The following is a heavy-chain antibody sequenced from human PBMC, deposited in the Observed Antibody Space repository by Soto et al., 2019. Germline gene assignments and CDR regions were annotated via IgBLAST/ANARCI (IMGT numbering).Heavy chain of an antibody. CDR1: GFTFSSYA. Sequence: PGGSLRLSCAASGFTFSSYAMSWIRQSPEKGLEWIGEVNHSGTTYYNPSLKTRVTISVHTPKNQFSLKMSSVTAADTAVYYCARGIGYCSSINCYSSRRLRFDSWGQGTLVTVSS. J-gene: IGHJ4*02. D-gene: IGHD2-2*01. CDR3: ARGIGYCSSINCYSSRRLRFDS. V-gene: IGHV4-34*01. CDR2: VNHSGTT.